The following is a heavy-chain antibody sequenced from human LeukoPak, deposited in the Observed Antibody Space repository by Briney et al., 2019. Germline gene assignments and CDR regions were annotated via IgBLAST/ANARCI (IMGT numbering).Heavy chain of an antibody. J-gene: IGHJ2*01. CDR2: IYYSGST. D-gene: IGHD6-13*01. V-gene: IGHV4-59*01. CDR3: ARTYGSSGLGYFDL. CDR1: GGSISSYY. Sequence: SETLSLSCTVSGGSISSYYWSWIRQPPGKGLEWIGYIYYSGSTNYSPSLKSRLTISVDTSKNQFSLKLSSVTAADTAVYYCARTYGSSGLGYFDLWGRGTLVTVSS.